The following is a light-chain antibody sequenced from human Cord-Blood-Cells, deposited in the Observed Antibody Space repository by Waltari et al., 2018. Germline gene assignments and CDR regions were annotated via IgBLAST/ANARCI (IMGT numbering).Light chain of an antibody. J-gene: IGLJ3*02. CDR2: DVS. CDR3: SSYTSSSTLV. V-gene: IGLV2-14*03. Sequence: QSALTQPASVSGSPGQSITISCPGPSSDVGGSNYVPWDQHHPGTAPTLMIYDVSKRPSGVSNRFSGSKSGNTASLTISGLQAEDEADYYCSSYTSSSTLVFGGGTKLTVL. CDR1: SSDVGGSNY.